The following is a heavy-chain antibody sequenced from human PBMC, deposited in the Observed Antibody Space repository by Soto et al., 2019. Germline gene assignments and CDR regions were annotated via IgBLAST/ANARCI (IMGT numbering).Heavy chain of an antibody. Sequence: QVQLVQSGAEVKKPGASVKVSCKASGYTFTSYGISWVRQAPGQGLEWMGWIRAYNGYTNYAQKFQGRVTITTDTSTSTAYMGLRSLISDDTAVYYCARASDGYRSGWYVGYFDYWGQGTLVTVSS. CDR3: ARASDGYRSGWYVGYFDY. V-gene: IGHV1-18*04. D-gene: IGHD6-19*01. J-gene: IGHJ4*02. CDR1: GYTFTSYG. CDR2: IRAYNGYT.